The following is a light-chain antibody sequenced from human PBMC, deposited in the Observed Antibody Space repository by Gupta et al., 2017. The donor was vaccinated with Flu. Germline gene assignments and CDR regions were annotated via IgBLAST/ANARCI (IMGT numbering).Light chain of an antibody. J-gene: IGLJ1*01. CDR2: DFS. CDR3: KSYTSISTFYV. CDR1: SSDYSRSDS. Sequence: QCALTHPACLSCSPGQSIPISCPGRSSDYSRSDSFSWYQQHPGKARNLLVFDFSSTRFGVSSRIYGSKSDNTASLNISGLQAEDETDYYCKSYTSISTFYVFVTGTKVTVL. V-gene: IGLV2-14*01.